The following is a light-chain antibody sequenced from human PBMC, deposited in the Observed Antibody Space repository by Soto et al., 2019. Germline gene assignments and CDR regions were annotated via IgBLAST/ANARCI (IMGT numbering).Light chain of an antibody. J-gene: IGKJ4*01. V-gene: IGKV3-11*01. Sequence: EIVLTQSPATLSLSPGERATLSCRASQSVSSYLAWYQQKPGQAPRLLIYDASNRATGIPARFSGSGSGTDFTLIISRLEPEDFAVYYCQQYGSSPLTFGGGTKVDNK. CDR2: DAS. CDR3: QQYGSSPLT. CDR1: QSVSSY.